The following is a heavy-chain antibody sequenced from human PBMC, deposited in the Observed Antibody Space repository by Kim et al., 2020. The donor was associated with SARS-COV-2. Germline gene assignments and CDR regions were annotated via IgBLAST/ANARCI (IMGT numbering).Heavy chain of an antibody. D-gene: IGHD3-22*01. CDR3: AKDQYYYDSSGPYDY. V-gene: IGHV3-9*01. J-gene: IGHJ4*01. CDR1: GFTFDDYA. CDR2: ISWNSGSI. Sequence: GGSLRLSCAASGFTFDDYAMHWVRQAPGKGLEWVSGISWNSGSIGYADSVKGRFTISRDNAKNSLYLQMNSLRAEDTALYYCAKDQYYYDSSGPYDYWG.